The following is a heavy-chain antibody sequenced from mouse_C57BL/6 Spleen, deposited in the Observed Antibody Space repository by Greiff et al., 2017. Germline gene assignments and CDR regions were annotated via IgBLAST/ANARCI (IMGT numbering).Heavy chain of an antibody. J-gene: IGHJ2*01. Sequence: EVKLVESEGGLVQPGSSMKLSCTASGFTFSDYYMAWVRQVPEKGLEWVANINYDGSSTYYLDSLKSRFIISRDNAKNILYLQMSSLKSEDTATYYCARESWAFDYWGQGTTLTVSS. CDR3: ARESWAFDY. D-gene: IGHD4-1*01. CDR1: GFTFSDYY. CDR2: INYDGSST. V-gene: IGHV5-16*01.